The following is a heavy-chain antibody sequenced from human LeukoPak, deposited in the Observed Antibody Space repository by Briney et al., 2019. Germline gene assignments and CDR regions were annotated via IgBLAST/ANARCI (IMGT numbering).Heavy chain of an antibody. CDR2: ITGSGGSP. J-gene: IGHJ4*02. Sequence: GGSLRLSCVASGLTFSSHAMTWVRQTPGKGLEWVSGITGSGGSPYHAESVKGRFTISRDNSKNTLYLQMNSLRAEDTAVYYCARDPSYDFWSGYYGDYWGQGTLVTVSS. V-gene: IGHV3-23*01. D-gene: IGHD3-3*01. CDR1: GLTFSSHA. CDR3: ARDPSYDFWSGYYGDY.